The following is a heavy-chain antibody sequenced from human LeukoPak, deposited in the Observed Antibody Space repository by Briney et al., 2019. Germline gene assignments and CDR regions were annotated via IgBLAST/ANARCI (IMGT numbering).Heavy chain of an antibody. Sequence: SETLSLTCAVYGGSFSGYYWSWIRQPPGKGLEWIGEINHSGSTNYNPSRKSRVTISVDTSKNQFSLTVSSVTAADTAVYYRAREGTYYDILTGYSRPNWFDPWGQGTLVTVSS. CDR3: AREGTYYDILTGYSRPNWFDP. J-gene: IGHJ5*02. CDR2: INHSGST. V-gene: IGHV4-34*01. D-gene: IGHD3-9*01. CDR1: GGSFSGYY.